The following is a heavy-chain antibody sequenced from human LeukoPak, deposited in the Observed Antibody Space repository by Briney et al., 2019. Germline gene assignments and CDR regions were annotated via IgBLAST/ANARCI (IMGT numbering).Heavy chain of an antibody. CDR2: ISSSSSCR. CDR3: AGESSGYFY. Sequence: GGSLRLSCAASGFNFSSYSMNWVRQAPGKGLEWVSSISSSSSCRYYADSVKGRFTISRDNAKNSLYLQMNSLRAEDTAVYYCAGESSGYFYWGQGTLVTVSS. D-gene: IGHD3-22*01. J-gene: IGHJ4*02. V-gene: IGHV3-21*01. CDR1: GFNFSSYS.